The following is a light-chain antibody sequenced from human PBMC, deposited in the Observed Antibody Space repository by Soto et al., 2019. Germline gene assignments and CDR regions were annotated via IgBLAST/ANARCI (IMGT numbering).Light chain of an antibody. CDR2: GES. J-gene: IGKJ1*01. Sequence: IVMTQSPFTLAVAPVQRATISCMASQSVSSSYLAWYKQKPGQAPRLLIYGESSRATGIPDRFSGSGSGKDFTLTIRRMETEDFEVYYCKKYGSSLWTCGKG. V-gene: IGKV3-20*01. CDR1: QSVSSSY. CDR3: KKYGSSLWT.